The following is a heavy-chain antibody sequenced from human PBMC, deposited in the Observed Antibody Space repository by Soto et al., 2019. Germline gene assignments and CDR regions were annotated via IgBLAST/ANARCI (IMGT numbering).Heavy chain of an antibody. CDR2: INSDGSST. Sequence: GGSLRLSCAASGFTFSSYWMHWVRQAPGKGLVWVSRINSDGSSTSYAYSVKGRFTISRDNAKNTLYLQMNSLRAEDTAVYYCARGTYFDWLLFDYWGQGTLVTVSS. D-gene: IGHD3-9*01. CDR3: ARGTYFDWLLFDY. V-gene: IGHV3-74*01. CDR1: GFTFSSYW. J-gene: IGHJ4*02.